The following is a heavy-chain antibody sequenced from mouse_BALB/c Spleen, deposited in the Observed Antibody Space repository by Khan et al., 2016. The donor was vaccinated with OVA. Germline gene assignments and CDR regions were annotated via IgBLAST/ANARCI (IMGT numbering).Heavy chain of an antibody. V-gene: IGHV5-9-3*01. CDR1: GFIFSSYA. CDR3: ARRPYGY. CDR2: ITSGGSYT. Sequence: EVELVESGGGLVKPGGSLKLSCAASGFIFSSYAMSWVRQTPEKRLEWVATITSGGSYTYYLDSVKGRFTLSRDNAKSTLSLQMSSLRSEDTAMYYCARRPYGYWGQGTTLTVSS. D-gene: IGHD2-10*02. J-gene: IGHJ2*01.